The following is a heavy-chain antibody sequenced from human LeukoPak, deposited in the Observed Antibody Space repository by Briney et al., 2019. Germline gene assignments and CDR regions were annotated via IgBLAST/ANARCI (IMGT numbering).Heavy chain of an antibody. CDR1: GYTFTGYY. CDR2: INPNSGGT. D-gene: IGHD2-8*01. J-gene: IGHJ5*02. CDR3: ARDWAGDIVLMVYASREGWFDP. Sequence: EASVKVSRKASGYTFTGYYMHWVRQAPGQGLEWMGWINPNSGGTNYAQKFQGRVTKTRDTSISTAYMELSRLRSDDTAVYYCARDWAGDIVLMVYASREGWFDPWGQGTLVTVSS. V-gene: IGHV1-2*02.